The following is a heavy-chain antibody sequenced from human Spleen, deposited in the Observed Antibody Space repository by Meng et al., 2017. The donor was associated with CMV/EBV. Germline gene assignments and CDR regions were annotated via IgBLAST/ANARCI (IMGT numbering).Heavy chain of an antibody. J-gene: IGHJ4*02. CDR1: RFTFSRHA. CDR2: ISDSGGTT. V-gene: IGHV3-23*01. D-gene: IGHD5-12*01. CDR3: ARDRWQRSVFDY. Sequence: SRFTFSRHAMTLVRQAPGKGLEWVSVISDSGGTTYYADSVKGRFTISRDNSKNTVYLQMNSLRAEDTAVYYCARDRWQRSVFDYWGQGTLVTVSS.